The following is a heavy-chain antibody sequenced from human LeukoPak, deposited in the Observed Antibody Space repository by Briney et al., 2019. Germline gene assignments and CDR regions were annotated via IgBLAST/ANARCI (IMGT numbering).Heavy chain of an antibody. CDR2: ISYSGST. D-gene: IGHD1-26*01. Sequence: SETLSLTCTVSGGSISSPSYYWGWIRQPPGKGLEWIGSISYSGSTYYNPSLKSRVTISIDTSKNQFSLKLSSVTAADTAVYYCARAEWELLYFDYWGQGTLVTVSS. CDR1: GGSISSPSYY. CDR3: ARAEWELLYFDY. J-gene: IGHJ4*02. V-gene: IGHV4-39*07.